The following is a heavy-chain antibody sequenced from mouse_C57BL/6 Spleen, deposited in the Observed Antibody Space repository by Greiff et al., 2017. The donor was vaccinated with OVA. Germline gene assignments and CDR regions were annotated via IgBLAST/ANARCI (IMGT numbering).Heavy chain of an antibody. CDR1: GFTFSDYG. V-gene: IGHV5-17*01. CDR3: ARHSFYAMDY. D-gene: IGHD2-12*01. CDR2: ISSGSSTI. Sequence: EVKLVESGGGLVKPGGSLKLSCAASGFTFSDYGMHWVRQAPEKGLEWVAYISSGSSTIYYADTVKGRFTISRDNAKNTLFLQMTSLRSEDTAMYYCARHSFYAMDYWGQGTSVTVSS. J-gene: IGHJ4*01.